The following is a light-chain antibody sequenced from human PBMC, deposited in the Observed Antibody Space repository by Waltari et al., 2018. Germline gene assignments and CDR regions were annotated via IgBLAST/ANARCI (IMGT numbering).Light chain of an antibody. V-gene: IGLV3-27*01. CDR3: FSAADNNQV. CDR2: KDT. CDR1: VLAKKY. Sequence: SYELTQPSSVSVSPGQTARITCSGDVLAKKYARWFQQKPGRAPVLVIYKDTERPSGIPGRFSGSTSGTTVTLTISGAQVDDEADYYCFSAADNNQVFGGGTKLTVL. J-gene: IGLJ3*02.